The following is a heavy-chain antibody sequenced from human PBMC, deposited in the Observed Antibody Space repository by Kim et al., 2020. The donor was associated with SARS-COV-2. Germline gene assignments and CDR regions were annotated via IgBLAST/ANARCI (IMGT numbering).Heavy chain of an antibody. CDR2: VYWDDDK. D-gene: IGHD5-12*01. V-gene: IGHV2-5*02. J-gene: IGHJ4*02. CDR1: GFSLNSSEVG. CDR3: VHVRGYSGPVAH. Sequence: SGPTLVKPTQPVSLTCTFSGFSLNSSEVGVGWIRQPPGKALEWLALVYWDDDKRYSPSLLRRLTITKDTSKNRVVLTMTNMDRADTATYYCVHVRGYSGPVAHWGQGMLVTVSS.